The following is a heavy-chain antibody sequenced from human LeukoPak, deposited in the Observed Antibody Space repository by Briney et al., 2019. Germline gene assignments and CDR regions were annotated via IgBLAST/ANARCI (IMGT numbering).Heavy chain of an antibody. J-gene: IGHJ5*02. V-gene: IGHV4-39*01. Sequence: SETLSLTCTVSGGSIISSAYYWGWVRQPPGQGLEWIGNIYYSGSAYYSPSLKSRVTISVHTSKNQFSLKLTSVTATYTAVYYCARQGGSPDWFDPWGQGTLVIVSS. CDR2: IYYSGSA. CDR3: ARQGGSPDWFDP. CDR1: GGSIISSAYY. D-gene: IGHD1-26*01.